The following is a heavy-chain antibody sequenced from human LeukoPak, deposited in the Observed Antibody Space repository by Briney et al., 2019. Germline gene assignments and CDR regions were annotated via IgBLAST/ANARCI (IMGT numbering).Heavy chain of an antibody. CDR1: GYTFTSYY. D-gene: IGHD2-2*01. CDR3: ASRYCSSSTSCYAEDAFDI. J-gene: IGHJ3*02. CDR2: INPSGGST. Sequence: ASVKVSCKASGYTFTSYYMHWVRQAPGQGLEWMGIINPSGGSTSYAQKFQGRVTMTRDMSTSTVYMELRSLRSDDTAVYYCASRYCSSSTSCYAEDAFDIGGEGTVVTVSS. V-gene: IGHV1-46*01.